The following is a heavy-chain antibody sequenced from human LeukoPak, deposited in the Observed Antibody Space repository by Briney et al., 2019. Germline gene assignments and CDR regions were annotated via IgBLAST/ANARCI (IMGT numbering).Heavy chain of an antibody. D-gene: IGHD1-26*01. Sequence: GASVKVSCKASGYTFTGYYMHWVRQATGQGLEWMGWMNPNSGNTGYAQKFQGRVTMTRNTSISTAYMELSSLRSEDTAVYYCTRDPDGSYVAFDIWGQGTMVTVSS. CDR2: MNPNSGNT. J-gene: IGHJ3*02. CDR3: TRDPDGSYVAFDI. CDR1: GYTFTGYY. V-gene: IGHV1-8*02.